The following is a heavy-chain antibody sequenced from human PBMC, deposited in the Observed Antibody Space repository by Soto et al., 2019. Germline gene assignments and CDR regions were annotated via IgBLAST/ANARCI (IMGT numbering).Heavy chain of an antibody. Sequence: SETLSLTCAVYGGSFSGYYWSWIRQPPGKGLEWIGEINHSGSTNYNPSLKSRVTISVDTSKNQFSLKLSSVTAADTAVYYCARKLWFGELLLFYYYGMDVWGQGTTVTVSS. CDR2: INHSGST. CDR3: ARKLWFGELLLFYYYGMDV. J-gene: IGHJ6*02. V-gene: IGHV4-34*01. CDR1: GGSFSGYY. D-gene: IGHD3-10*01.